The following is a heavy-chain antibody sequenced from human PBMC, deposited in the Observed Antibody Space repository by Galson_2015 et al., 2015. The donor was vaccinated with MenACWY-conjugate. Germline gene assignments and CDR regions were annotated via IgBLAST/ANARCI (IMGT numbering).Heavy chain of an antibody. J-gene: IGHJ6*02. CDR1: EVTLNVYT. V-gene: IGHV1-69*04. CDR2: IIPILGMT. CDR3: ARDIGSVGDV. D-gene: IGHD3-10*01. Sequence: SVKVSCKASEVTLNVYTISWVRQAPGEGLEWVGRIIPILGMTNYGQRFQGRVTMTADKSTSTAYMELSSLRSEDTAVYYCARDIGSVGDVWGQWTTVIVS.